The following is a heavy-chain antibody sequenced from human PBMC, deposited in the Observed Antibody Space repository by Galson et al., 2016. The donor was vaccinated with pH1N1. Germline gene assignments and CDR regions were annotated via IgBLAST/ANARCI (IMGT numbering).Heavy chain of an antibody. D-gene: IGHD3-10*01. CDR2: ISWNSNSI. CDR1: GFAFDDFA. Sequence: SLRLSCAASGFAFDDFAMHWVRHVPGKGLEWASGISWNSNSIGYADSVKGRFTISRDSAKKSLFLQMNSLRVEDTALYYCAKGAGRYYFGSGSFNYWGQGTQVTVSS. J-gene: IGHJ4*02. CDR3: AKGAGRYYFGSGSFNY. V-gene: IGHV3-9*01.